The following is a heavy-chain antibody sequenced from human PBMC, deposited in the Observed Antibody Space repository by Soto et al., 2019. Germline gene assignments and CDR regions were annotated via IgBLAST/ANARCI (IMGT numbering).Heavy chain of an antibody. V-gene: IGHV1-46*01. CDR3: ARVAGGITIFGVASSYYYYGMDV. CDR1: GYTFTSYY. Sequence: ASVKVSCKASGYTFTSYYMHWVRQAPGQGLEWMGIINPSGGSTSYAQKFQGRVTMTRDTSTSTVYMELSSLRSEDTAVYYCARVAGGITIFGVASSYYYYGMDVWGQGTTVTVSS. D-gene: IGHD3-3*01. J-gene: IGHJ6*02. CDR2: INPSGGST.